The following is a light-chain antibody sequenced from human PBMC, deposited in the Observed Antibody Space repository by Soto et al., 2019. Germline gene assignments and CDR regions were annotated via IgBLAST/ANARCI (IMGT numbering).Light chain of an antibody. Sequence: QSVLTQPASVSRSPGQSITISCAGTSSDVGGYNYVSWYQQHPGKAPKLMIYDVSNRPSGVSNRFSGSKSGNTASLTVSGLQTEDEAEYYCSSYAGSNTLVFGTGTKVTVL. CDR1: SSDVGGYNY. CDR2: DVS. V-gene: IGLV2-14*01. CDR3: SSYAGSNTLV. J-gene: IGLJ1*01.